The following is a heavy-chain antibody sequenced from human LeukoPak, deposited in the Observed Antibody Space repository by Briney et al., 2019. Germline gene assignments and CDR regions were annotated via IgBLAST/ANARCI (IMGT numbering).Heavy chain of an antibody. V-gene: IGHV5-51*01. J-gene: IGHJ1*01. CDR3: ARHGGYCSGGSCFSAEYLQH. CDR2: IFHDDSDT. Sequence: GDSLKLSCNGSAYIFASYWIGWLRQMPGKALEWLGIIFHDDSDTRYSPSFQGQVTISVDKSINTAYLQWSSLRASDTAMYYCARHGGYCSGGSCFSAEYLQHWGQGTLVTVSS. D-gene: IGHD2-15*01. CDR1: AYIFASYW.